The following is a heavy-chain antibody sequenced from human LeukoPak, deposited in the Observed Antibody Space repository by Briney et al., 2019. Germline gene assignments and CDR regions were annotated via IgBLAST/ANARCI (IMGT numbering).Heavy chain of an antibody. CDR1: GGSISGYY. Sequence: KASETLSLTCTVSGGSISGYYWTWIRQPPGKGLEYIGYIYYSGSTNYNPSLKSRVIILVDTSKNQFSLKLSSVTAADTAVYYCARGTIFGVATNWFDPWGQGTLVTVSS. V-gene: IGHV4-59*01. J-gene: IGHJ5*02. CDR3: ARGTIFGVATNWFDP. CDR2: IYYSGST. D-gene: IGHD3-3*01.